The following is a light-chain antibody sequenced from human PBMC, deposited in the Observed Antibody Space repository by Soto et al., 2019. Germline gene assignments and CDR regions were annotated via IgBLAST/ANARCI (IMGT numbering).Light chain of an antibody. Sequence: QSALTQPASVFGSPKQSITISCTGTSSDVGSYNLVSWYQQHPGKAPKLMIYEGSKRPSGVSNRFSGSKSGNTASLTISGLQAEDEADYYCCSYAGSSTSFGGGTKLTVL. V-gene: IGLV2-23*01. CDR1: SSDVGSYNL. CDR3: CSYAGSSTS. J-gene: IGLJ2*01. CDR2: EGS.